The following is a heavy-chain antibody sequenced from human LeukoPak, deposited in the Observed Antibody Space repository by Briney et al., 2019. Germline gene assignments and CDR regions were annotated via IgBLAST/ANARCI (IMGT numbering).Heavy chain of an antibody. V-gene: IGHV3-53*01. CDR1: GFTVSSNY. Sequence: PRGSLRLSCAASGFTVSSNYMSWVRQAPGKGLEWVSVFHSGVRTYYADSVKGRFTISRDNSKNTLYLQVNSLRAEDTALYYCARDRRYYDSSGYYFHWYFDLWGRGTLVTVSS. J-gene: IGHJ2*01. CDR3: ARDRRYYDSSGYYFHWYFDL. CDR2: FHSGVRT. D-gene: IGHD3-22*01.